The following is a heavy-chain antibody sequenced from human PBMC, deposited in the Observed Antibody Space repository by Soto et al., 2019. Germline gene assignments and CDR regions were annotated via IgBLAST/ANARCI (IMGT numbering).Heavy chain of an antibody. J-gene: IGHJ4*02. CDR2: FSEDGGST. Sequence: EVQLLESGGGLVQPGGSLRLSCAASGFTFSSYAMSWVRQAPGKGLEWVSTFSEDGGSTYYADSVKGRLTISRDNSKKTVNLQMNSLRVVDTAVYYCARGGTGNIDYWGQGTLVTVSS. V-gene: IGHV3-23*01. D-gene: IGHD1-1*01. CDR3: ARGGTGNIDY. CDR1: GFTFSSYA.